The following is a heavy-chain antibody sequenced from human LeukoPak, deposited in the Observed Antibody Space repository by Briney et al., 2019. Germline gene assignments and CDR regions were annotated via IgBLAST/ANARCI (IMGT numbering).Heavy chain of an antibody. V-gene: IGHV4-59*08. CDR1: GGSISSYH. J-gene: IGHJ4*02. CDR3: ARQYGSGSYDKFDY. CDR2: IFSTGST. Sequence: PSETLSLTCTVSGGSISSYHWNWIRQPPGKGLEWIGYIFSTGSTNYNPSLKSRVTISLDTSKSQFSLRLTSVTAADTAVYYCARQYGSGSYDKFDYWGQGTLVTVSS. D-gene: IGHD3-10*01.